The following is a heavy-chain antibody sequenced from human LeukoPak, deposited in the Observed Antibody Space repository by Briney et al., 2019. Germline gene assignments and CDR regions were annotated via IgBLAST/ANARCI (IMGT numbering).Heavy chain of an antibody. J-gene: IGHJ4*02. D-gene: IGHD5-18*01. Sequence: GGSLRLSCAASGFTFSSYSMNWVRRAPGKGLEWVSLISWDGGSTYYADSVKGRFTISRDSSKNSLYLQMSSLRAEDTALYYCAKGRRGYSYGLPFFDYWGQGTLVTVSS. CDR3: AKGRRGYSYGLPFFDY. CDR1: GFTFSSYS. V-gene: IGHV3-43D*03. CDR2: ISWDGGST.